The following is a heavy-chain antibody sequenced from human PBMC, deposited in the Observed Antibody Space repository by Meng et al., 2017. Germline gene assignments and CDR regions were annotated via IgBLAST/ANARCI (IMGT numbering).Heavy chain of an antibody. D-gene: IGHD6-13*01. CDR2: INHSGST. J-gene: IGHJ1*01. CDR3: ARAAYSSSWPPYFQH. Sequence: SETLSLTCAVYGGSFSGYYWSWIRQPPGKGLEWFGEINHSGSTNYNPSLKSRVTISVDTSKNQFSLKLSSVTAADTAVYYCARAAYSSSWPPYFQHWGQGTLVTVSS. CDR1: GGSFSGYY. V-gene: IGHV4-34*01.